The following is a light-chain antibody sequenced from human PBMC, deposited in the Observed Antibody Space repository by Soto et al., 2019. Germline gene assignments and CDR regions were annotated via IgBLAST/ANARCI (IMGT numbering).Light chain of an antibody. V-gene: IGLV2-14*01. CDR2: EVS. CDR3: NSYTSSNTLYV. Sequence: QSALTQPASVSGSPGQSITISCTGTSSDVGDYNFVSWCQQHPGKAPKLMIYEVSHRPSGVSNRFSGSKSGNTASLTISGLQADDEADYYCNSYTSSNTLYVFGTGTKVTVL. J-gene: IGLJ1*01. CDR1: SSDVGDYNF.